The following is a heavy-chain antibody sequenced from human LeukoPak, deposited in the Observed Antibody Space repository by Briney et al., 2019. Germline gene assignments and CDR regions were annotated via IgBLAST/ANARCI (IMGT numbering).Heavy chain of an antibody. CDR3: ARDPGYSSSSGAFDI. CDR1: GGSISSHY. V-gene: IGHV4-59*11. J-gene: IGHJ3*02. CDR2: IYYSGST. Sequence: SETLSLTCTVSGGSISSHYWSWIRQPPGKGLEWIGYIYYSGSTNYSPSLKSRVTISVDTSKNQFSLKLSSVTAADTAVYYCARDPGYSSSSGAFDIWGQGTMVTVSS. D-gene: IGHD6-6*01.